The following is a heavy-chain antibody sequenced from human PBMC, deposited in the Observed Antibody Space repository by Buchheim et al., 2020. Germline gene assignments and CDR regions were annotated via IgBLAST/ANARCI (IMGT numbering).Heavy chain of an antibody. CDR3: TTGKSAMVAWGYY. V-gene: IGHV3-15*01. J-gene: IGHJ4*02. Sequence: EVQLVESGGDLVKPGGSLRLSCAASGFTVTNAWMSWVRQAPGKGLEWVGRIKIKTDGETIDYAAPVKGSFTMSRDDSKNTLYLQMDSLKTEDTAVYYCTTGKSAMVAWGYYWGQGTL. CDR1: GFTVTNAW. CDR2: IKIKTDGETI. D-gene: IGHD5-18*01.